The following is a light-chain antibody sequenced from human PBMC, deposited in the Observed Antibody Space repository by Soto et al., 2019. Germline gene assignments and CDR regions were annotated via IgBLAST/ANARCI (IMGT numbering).Light chain of an antibody. J-gene: IGKJ2*03. CDR1: QSVNRN. CDR2: GAS. V-gene: IGKV1-39*01. Sequence: DIQMTQAPSSLSASVGDRVTITCRASQSVNRNLHLYQQRPGKAPKLLISGASSLQSGVPSRFSGSGSGTDFTLTINSLQPEDFATYYCQQSLIAQYSFGQATKLEIK. CDR3: QQSLIAQYS.